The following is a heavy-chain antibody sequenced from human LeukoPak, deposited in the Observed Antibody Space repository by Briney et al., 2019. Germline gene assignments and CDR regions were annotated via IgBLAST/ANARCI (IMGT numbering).Heavy chain of an antibody. V-gene: IGHV4-34*01. CDR2: INHSGST. CDR1: GGSFSAYS. CDR3: ARGADSSGWYEYNWFDP. J-gene: IGHJ5*02. D-gene: IGHD6-19*01. Sequence: PSEALSLTCAVYGGSFSAYSWNWIRQPPGKGLEWIGEINHSGSTNYNPSLKSRVTISVDTSKNQFSLKLSSVTAADTAVYYCARGADSSGWYEYNWFDPWGQGTLVTVSP.